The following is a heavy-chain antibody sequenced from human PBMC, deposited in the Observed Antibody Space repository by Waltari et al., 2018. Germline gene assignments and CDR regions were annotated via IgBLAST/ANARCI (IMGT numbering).Heavy chain of an antibody. CDR3: AARGGRGFDYDHAFDI. Sequence: QVQLQESGPGLVKPSGTLSRTCAVSGGSISSSNWWSWVRQPPGKGLEWIGEIYHSGSTNYNPSLKSRVTLSVDKSKNQFSLRLSSVTAADTAVYYCAARGGRGFDYDHAFDIWGQGTMVTVSS. CDR2: IYHSGST. J-gene: IGHJ3*02. V-gene: IGHV4-4*02. CDR1: GGSISSSNW. D-gene: IGHD5-12*01.